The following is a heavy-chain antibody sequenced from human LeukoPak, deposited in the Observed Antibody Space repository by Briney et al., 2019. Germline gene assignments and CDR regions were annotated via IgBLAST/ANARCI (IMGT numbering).Heavy chain of an antibody. CDR3: AREWEGGDY. J-gene: IGHJ4*02. V-gene: IGHV1-2*02. CDR2: MHPNSGGT. D-gene: IGHD1-26*01. Sequence: ASVKVSCKASGYTFTDYYMHWLRQAPGQGLEWMGWMHPNSGGTNYAQKFQGRVTMTRDTSISTAYMDLSSLRSDDTAVYYCAREWEGGDYWGQGTLVTVSS. CDR1: GYTFTDYY.